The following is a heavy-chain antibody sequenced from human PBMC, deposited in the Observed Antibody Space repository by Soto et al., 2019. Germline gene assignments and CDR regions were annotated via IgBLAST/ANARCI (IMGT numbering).Heavy chain of an antibody. V-gene: IGHV1-69*06. CDR2: IIPIFGTA. D-gene: IGHD3-22*01. CDR3: ASTKYDSSAYYYWYLGL. Sequence: QVELVQSGAEVKKPGSSVQVSCQASEYTFRNYAISWVRQAPGQGLEWMGGIIPIFGTANYAQKFQGRVTITADTSANTVYLELSSLRSEDTAVYYCASTKYDSSAYYYWYLGLWGRVTLVTVSS. J-gene: IGHJ2*01. CDR1: EYTFRNYA.